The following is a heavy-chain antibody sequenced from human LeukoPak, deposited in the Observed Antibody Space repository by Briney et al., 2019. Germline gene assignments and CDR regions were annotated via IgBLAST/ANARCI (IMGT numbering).Heavy chain of an antibody. CDR2: IYYSGST. V-gene: IGHV4-31*03. Sequence: SETLSLTCTVSGGSISSGGYYWSWIRQHPGKGLEWIGYIYYSGSTYYNPSLKSRVTISVDTSKNQFSLKLSSVTAADTAVYYCARENSNSWYLDYWGQGTLVTVSS. J-gene: IGHJ4*02. D-gene: IGHD6-13*01. CDR3: ARENSNSWYLDY. CDR1: GGSISSGGYY.